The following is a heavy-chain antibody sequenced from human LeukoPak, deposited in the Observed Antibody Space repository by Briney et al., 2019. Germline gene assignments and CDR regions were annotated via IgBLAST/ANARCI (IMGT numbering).Heavy chain of an antibody. J-gene: IGHJ3*02. CDR3: ARGASRSGWYSYDAFDI. V-gene: IGHV3-21*01. Sequence: PGGSLRLSCAASGFTFSSYSMNWVRQAPGKGLEWVSSISSSSSYIYYADSVKGRFTISRDNAKNSLYLQMNSLRAEDTAAYYCARGASRSGWYSYDAFDIWGRGTMVTVSS. CDR2: ISSSSSYI. CDR1: GFTFSSYS. D-gene: IGHD6-19*01.